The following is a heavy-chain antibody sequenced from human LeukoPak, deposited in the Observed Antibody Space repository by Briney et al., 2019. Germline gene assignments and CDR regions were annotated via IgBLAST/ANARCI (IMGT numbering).Heavy chain of an antibody. D-gene: IGHD1-7*01. CDR2: IYPGDSDT. V-gene: IGHV5-51*01. Sequence: GESLKISCKGSGYSFTSYWIGWVRQMPGKGLEWMGIIYPGDSDTRYSPSFQGQVTISADKSISTAYLQWSSLKASDTAMYYCARQEDRPGTTGSRPVRDYWGQGTLVTVSS. CDR3: ARQEDRPGTTGSRPVRDY. J-gene: IGHJ4*02. CDR1: GYSFTSYW.